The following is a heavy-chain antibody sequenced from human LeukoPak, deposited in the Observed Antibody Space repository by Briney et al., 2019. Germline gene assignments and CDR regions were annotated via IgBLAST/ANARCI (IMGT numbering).Heavy chain of an antibody. D-gene: IGHD1-26*01. V-gene: IGHV4-59*01. CDR1: GGSISSYY. CDR3: ARVGGWEPKLHGVTFDY. CDR2: IYYTGST. J-gene: IGHJ4*02. Sequence: SETLSLTRTVSGGSISSYYWIWIRHPPGKGLVWLGYIYYTGSTNYNPSLKSRVTMSADTSKNQYSLKLSSVTAADTAVYFCARVGGWEPKLHGVTFDYLGQGTLVTVSS.